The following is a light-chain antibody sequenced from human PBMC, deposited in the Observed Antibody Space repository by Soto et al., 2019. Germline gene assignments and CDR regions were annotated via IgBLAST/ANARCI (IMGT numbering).Light chain of an antibody. CDR3: QQRSNWPPYT. Sequence: EIVLTQSPATLSLSPGERATLSCRASQSVSSYLAWYQQKPGQAPRLLIYDASNRTTGIPARFSGSGSGTGFTLTISSLEPEDFAVYYCQQRSNWPPYTFGQGTELEIK. J-gene: IGKJ2*01. CDR1: QSVSSY. CDR2: DAS. V-gene: IGKV3-11*01.